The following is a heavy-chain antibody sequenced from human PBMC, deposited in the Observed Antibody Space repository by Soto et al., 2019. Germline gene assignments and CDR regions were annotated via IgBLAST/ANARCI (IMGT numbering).Heavy chain of an antibody. J-gene: IGHJ4*02. CDR2: IYYSGST. D-gene: IGHD4-17*01. V-gene: IGHV4-30-4*01. CDR1: GGSINSGDYY. Sequence: PSETLSLTCTVSGGSINSGDYYWSWFRQPPGKGLEWIGYIYYSGSTYYNPPLRSRVTISIDTSKNHFFLNLSSVTAADTAVYYCARIGLTTALLWGQGTLVTVSS. CDR3: ARIGLTTALL.